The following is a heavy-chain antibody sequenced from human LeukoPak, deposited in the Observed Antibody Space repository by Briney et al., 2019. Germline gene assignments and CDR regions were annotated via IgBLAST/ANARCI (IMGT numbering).Heavy chain of an antibody. D-gene: IGHD3-3*01. Sequence: SETLSLTCTVSGYSISSGDYWGWIRQPPGKGLGWIGSIYHSGSTYYNPSLQSRVTISVDTSKNQFSLKLSSVTAADTAVYYCATSITIFGVVPTAPSDYWGQGTLVPVSS. J-gene: IGHJ4*02. CDR2: IYHSGST. V-gene: IGHV4-38-2*02. CDR1: GYSISSGDY. CDR3: ATSITIFGVVPTAPSDY.